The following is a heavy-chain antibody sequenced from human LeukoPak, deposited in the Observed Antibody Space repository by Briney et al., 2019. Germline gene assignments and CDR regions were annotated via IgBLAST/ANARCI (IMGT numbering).Heavy chain of an antibody. J-gene: IGHJ4*01. CDR1: GFIYSHYG. Sequence: GGSLRLSCAASGFIYSHYGMHWVRQAPGKGLEWVAVIWSDGSNRFYAGSVKGRFTISRDNSQNTLFLQTNSLRAEDTAMYYCARDAQRGFDYSNSLEYWGYGTLVTVSS. V-gene: IGHV3-33*01. CDR3: ARDAQRGFDYSNSLEY. CDR2: IWSDGSNR. D-gene: IGHD4-11*01.